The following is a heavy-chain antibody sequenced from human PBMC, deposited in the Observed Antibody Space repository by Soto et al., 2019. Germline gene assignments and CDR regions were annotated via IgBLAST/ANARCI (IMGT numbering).Heavy chain of an antibody. CDR3: ARDTAMAPDAPHYFDY. CDR1: GGTFSSYA. J-gene: IGHJ4*02. Sequence: QVQLVQSGAEVKKPGSSVKVSCKASGGTFSSYAISWVRQAPGQGLEWMGGIIPIFGTANYAQKFQGRVTITADESPSTAYMELSSLKSEDTAVYYCARDTAMAPDAPHYFDYWGQGTLVTVSS. D-gene: IGHD5-18*01. V-gene: IGHV1-69*12. CDR2: IIPIFGTA.